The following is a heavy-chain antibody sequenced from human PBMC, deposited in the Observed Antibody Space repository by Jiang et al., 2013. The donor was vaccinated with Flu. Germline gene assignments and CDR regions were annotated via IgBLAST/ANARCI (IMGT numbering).Heavy chain of an antibody. CDR2: IYSSGLT. CDR1: GDSISISAAF. D-gene: IGHD3-22*01. V-gene: IGHV4-61*02. J-gene: IGHJ4*02. CDR3: ARWTSGSLGH. Sequence: SGSGLVKPSETLSLTCTVSGDSISISAAFWSWVRQPAGEGLEWIGRIYSSGLTNYNPSLKSRVTMSVDTSRNQFSLKPTSMTAADAAVYYCARWTSGSLGHWGQGTLVTVSS.